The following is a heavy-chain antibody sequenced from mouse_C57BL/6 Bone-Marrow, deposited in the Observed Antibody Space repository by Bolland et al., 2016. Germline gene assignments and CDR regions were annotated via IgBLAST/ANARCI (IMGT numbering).Heavy chain of an antibody. CDR2: GST. Sequence: GSTSYNQKFKGKATLTVDKSSSTAYMELRSLTSEDSAVYYCARNGYYVLFAYWGQG. D-gene: IGHD2-3*01. V-gene: IGHV1-26*01. CDR3: ARNGYYVLFAY. J-gene: IGHJ3*01.